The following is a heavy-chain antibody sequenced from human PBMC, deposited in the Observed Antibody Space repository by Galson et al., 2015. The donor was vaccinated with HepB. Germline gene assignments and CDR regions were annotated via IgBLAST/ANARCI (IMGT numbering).Heavy chain of an antibody. CDR1: GFSLTTNREG. J-gene: IGHJ4*01. V-gene: IGHV2-5*02. Sequence: PALVNPTQTLTLTCPFSGFSLTTNREGVGWIRQPPGKALEWLALIYRDDDKRYSPSLKSRLTITKDTSKNQVVLTMTNMDPVDTATYYCALTYYSDNRGAFDYWGHGTLVTVSS. CDR3: ALTYYSDNRGAFDY. D-gene: IGHD3-22*01. CDR2: IYRDDDK.